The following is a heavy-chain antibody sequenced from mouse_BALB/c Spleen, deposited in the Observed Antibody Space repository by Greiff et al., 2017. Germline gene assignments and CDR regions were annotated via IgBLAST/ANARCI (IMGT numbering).Heavy chain of an antibody. V-gene: IGHV14-3*02. D-gene: IGHD2-4*01. Sequence: VQLQQSGAELVKPGASVKLSCTASGFNIKDTYMHWVKQRPEQGLEWIGRIDPANGNTKYDPKFQGKATITADTSSNTAYLQLSSLTSEDTAVYYCAREGAYDYDEAMDDWGQGTSVTVSS. CDR1: GFNIKDTY. CDR2: IDPANGNT. CDR3: AREGAYDYDEAMDD. J-gene: IGHJ4*01.